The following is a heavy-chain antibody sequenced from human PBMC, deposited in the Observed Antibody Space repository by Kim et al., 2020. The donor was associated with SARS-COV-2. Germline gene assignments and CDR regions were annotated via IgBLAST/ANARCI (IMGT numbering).Heavy chain of an antibody. Sequence: GGSLRLSCAASGFTFSSYGMHWVRQAPGKGLEWVAVIWYDGSNKYYADSVKGRFTISRDNSKNTLYLQMNSLRAEDTAVYYCARDRDSSSWPFDYWGQGTLVTVSS. CDR1: GFTFSSYG. CDR2: IWYDGSNK. V-gene: IGHV3-33*08. J-gene: IGHJ4*02. D-gene: IGHD6-13*01. CDR3: ARDRDSSSWPFDY.